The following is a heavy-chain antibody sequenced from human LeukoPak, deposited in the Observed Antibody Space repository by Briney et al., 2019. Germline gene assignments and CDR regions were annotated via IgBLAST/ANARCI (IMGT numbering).Heavy chain of an antibody. J-gene: IGHJ5*02. CDR3: ARDRECYSNNCYDP. D-gene: IGHD4-11*01. V-gene: IGHV4-59*01. Sequence: QPSETLSLTCTVSGGSINSYYWSWIRQPPGKGLEWIGDIYYSGSTNYNPSLKSRVTISVDTSKNQFSLKMSSVTAADTAVYYCARDRECYSNNCYDPGRRGTLVSVS. CDR1: GGSINSYY. CDR2: IYYSGST.